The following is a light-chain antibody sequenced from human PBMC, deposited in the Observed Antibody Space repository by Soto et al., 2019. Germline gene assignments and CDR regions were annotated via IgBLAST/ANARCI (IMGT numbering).Light chain of an antibody. J-gene: IGKJ2*01. Sequence: EIVLTQSPATLSLSPGERATLSCRASQSVSSYLAWYQQKPGQAPRLLIYDASNRATGIPARFSGGGSGTDFTLTISSLEPEDFAVYYCQKRFNWPRFTCGQGPKLEIK. V-gene: IGKV3-11*01. CDR2: DAS. CDR3: QKRFNWPRFT. CDR1: QSVSSY.